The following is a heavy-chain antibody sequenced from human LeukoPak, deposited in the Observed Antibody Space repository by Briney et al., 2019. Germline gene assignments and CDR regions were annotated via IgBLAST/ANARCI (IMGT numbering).Heavy chain of an antibody. D-gene: IGHD6-19*01. Sequence: ASVNVSCKASGYTFTGYYMHWVRQAPGQGLEWMGWINPNSGGTNYAQKFQGRVTMTRDTSISTAYMELSRLRSDDTAVYYCARDRDIAVAGAAFDIWGQGTMVTVSS. J-gene: IGHJ3*02. CDR3: ARDRDIAVAGAAFDI. CDR1: GYTFTGYY. V-gene: IGHV1-2*02. CDR2: INPNSGGT.